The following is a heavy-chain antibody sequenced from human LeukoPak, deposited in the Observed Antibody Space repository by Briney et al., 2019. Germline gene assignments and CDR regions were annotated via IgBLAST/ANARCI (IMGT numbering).Heavy chain of an antibody. Sequence: PSQTLSLTCTVSGGSISSGSYYWSWIRQPAGKGLEWIGRIYTSGSTNYNPSLKSRVTISVDTSKNQFSLKLSSVTAADTAVYYCVGYRGAAAGWGQGTLVTVSS. V-gene: IGHV4-61*02. CDR2: IYTSGST. CDR1: GGSISSGSYY. J-gene: IGHJ4*02. CDR3: VGYRGAAAG. D-gene: IGHD6-13*01.